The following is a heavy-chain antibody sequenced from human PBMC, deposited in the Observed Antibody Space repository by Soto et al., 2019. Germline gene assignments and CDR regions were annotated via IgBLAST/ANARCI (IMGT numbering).Heavy chain of an antibody. Sequence: SETLSLTCTVSGGSISSYYWSWIRQSPGKGLEYIGYIYFSGSTNYNPSLKSRVTISVDASKNQFSLKLNSVTAADTAVYYCATFDSSGYYLSFDYWGQGTLVTVSS. V-gene: IGHV4-59*01. CDR2: IYFSGST. J-gene: IGHJ4*02. CDR3: ATFDSSGYYLSFDY. CDR1: GGSISSYY. D-gene: IGHD3-22*01.